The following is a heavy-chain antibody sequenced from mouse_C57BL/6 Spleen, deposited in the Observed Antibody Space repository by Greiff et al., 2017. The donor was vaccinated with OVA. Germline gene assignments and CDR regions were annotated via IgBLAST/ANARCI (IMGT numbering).Heavy chain of an antibody. CDR3: ARSGFYYGNSYYFDY. Sequence: QVQLQQSGAELVRPGASVKLSCKASGYTFTDYYINWVKQRPGQGLEWIARIYPGSGNTYYNEKFKGKATLTAEKSSSTAYMQLSSLTSEDSAVYFCARSGFYYGNSYYFDYWGQGTTLTVSS. J-gene: IGHJ2*01. V-gene: IGHV1-76*01. CDR2: IYPGSGNT. D-gene: IGHD2-1*01. CDR1: GYTFTDYY.